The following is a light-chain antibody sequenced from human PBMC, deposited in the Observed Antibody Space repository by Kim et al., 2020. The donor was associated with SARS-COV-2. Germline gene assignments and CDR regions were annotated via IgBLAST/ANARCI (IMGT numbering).Light chain of an antibody. CDR3: QQYYNWPYT. Sequence: EIVMTQSPATLSVSPGERATLSCRASQSVSSNLAWYQQKPGQAPTLLIYGASTRATGIPARFSGSGSGTEFTLTISSLQSEDFAVYYCQQYYNWPYTFGQGTKLEIK. J-gene: IGKJ2*01. CDR2: GAS. V-gene: IGKV3-15*01. CDR1: QSVSSN.